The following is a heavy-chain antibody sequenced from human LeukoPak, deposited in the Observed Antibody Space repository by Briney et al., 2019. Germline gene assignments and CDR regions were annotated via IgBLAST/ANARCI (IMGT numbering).Heavy chain of an antibody. J-gene: IGHJ5*02. D-gene: IGHD4-17*01. CDR1: GFTFSSYA. CDR2: ISYDGSNK. CDR3: VRPTVTTSWKWFDP. V-gene: IGHV3-30*04. Sequence: PGRSLKLSCAASGFTFSSYAMHWVRQTPGKGLEWVALISYDGSNKYYADSVKGRFTISRDNSENTLYLQMNSLRAEDTAVYYCVRPTVTTSWKWFDPWGQGTLVTVSS.